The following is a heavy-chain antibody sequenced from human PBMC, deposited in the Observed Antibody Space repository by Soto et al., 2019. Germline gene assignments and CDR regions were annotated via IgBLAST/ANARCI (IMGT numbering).Heavy chain of an antibody. CDR1: GFTFSSYD. CDR2: IGTAGDT. D-gene: IGHD3-10*01. Sequence: PGGSLRLSCAASGFTFSSYDMHWVRQATGKGLEWVSAIGTAGDTYYPGSVKGRFTISRENAKNSLYLQMNSLRAGDTAVYYCARSFRGERAFDIWGQGTMVTVSS. CDR3: ARSFRGERAFDI. J-gene: IGHJ3*02. V-gene: IGHV3-13*01.